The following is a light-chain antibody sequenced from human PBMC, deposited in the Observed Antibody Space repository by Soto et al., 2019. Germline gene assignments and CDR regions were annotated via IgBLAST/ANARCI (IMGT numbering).Light chain of an antibody. CDR3: SSYTSTSSYV. CDR1: SSDIGDYNY. J-gene: IGLJ1*01. Sequence: QSVLTQPASVSGSTGQSITISCTGTSSDIGDYNYVSWYQQHPGKAPKLMIYEVSNRPSGISNRFSGSKSGNTASLTISGLQADDEADYYCSSYTSTSSYVFGTGTKVNVL. V-gene: IGLV2-14*01. CDR2: EVS.